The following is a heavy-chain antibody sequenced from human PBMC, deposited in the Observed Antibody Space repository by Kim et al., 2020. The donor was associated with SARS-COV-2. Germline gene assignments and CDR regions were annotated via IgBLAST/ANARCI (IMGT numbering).Heavy chain of an antibody. V-gene: IGHV3-74*01. CDR1: GFTFSGYG. Sequence: GGSLRLSCAASGFTFSGYGMHWVRQAPGKGLVWVSRSYPDGSSTFYADSVKGRFTISRDNAKNTLYLQMNSLRAEDTAVYYCARGAYYGMDVWGQGTTGTVSS. CDR3: ARGAYYGMDV. J-gene: IGHJ6*02. CDR2: SYPDGSST.